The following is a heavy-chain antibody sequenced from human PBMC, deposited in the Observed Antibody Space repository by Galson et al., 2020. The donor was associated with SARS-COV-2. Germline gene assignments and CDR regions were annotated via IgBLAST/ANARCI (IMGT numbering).Heavy chain of an antibody. D-gene: IGHD2-8*01. CDR1: GFTFSSYT. CDR2: ISSTSTYI. Sequence: GESLKISCVASGFTFSSYTMNWVRQAPGKGLEWVSSISSTSTYIYYADSAKGRFSISMDNTKCSLYLRMNNLRPEDTAVYYCARDSRYALQQGSYYYYMDVWGKGTTVTVSS. CDR3: ARDSRYALQQGSYYYYMDV. J-gene: IGHJ6*03. V-gene: IGHV3-21*01.